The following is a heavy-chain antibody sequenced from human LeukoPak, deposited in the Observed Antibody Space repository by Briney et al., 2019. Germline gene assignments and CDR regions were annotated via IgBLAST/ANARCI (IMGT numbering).Heavy chain of an antibody. J-gene: IGHJ5*02. CDR1: GFTVTTYW. CDR3: ARAGGALGYCSGGSCPLGWFDP. CDR2: IKQDGSES. D-gene: IGHD2-15*01. Sequence: GGSLRLSCAASGFTVTTYWISWVRQAPGKGLEWVANIKQDGSESHYVDSVKGRFTISRDNAKNSLYLQMNSLRAEDTAVYYCARAGGALGYCSGGSCPLGWFDPWGQGTLVTVSS. V-gene: IGHV3-7*01.